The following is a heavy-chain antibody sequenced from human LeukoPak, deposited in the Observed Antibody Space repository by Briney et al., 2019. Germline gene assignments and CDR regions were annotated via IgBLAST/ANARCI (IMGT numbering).Heavy chain of an antibody. J-gene: IGHJ4*02. CDR3: AKDMIGIAARHPDY. CDR2: IRYDGSNK. Sequence: GGSLRLSCAASGFTFSSYGMHWVRQAPGKGLEWVAFIRYDGSNKYYADSVKGRFTISRDNSKNTLYLQMNSLRAEDTAVYYCAKDMIGIAARHPDYWGQGTLVTVSS. D-gene: IGHD6-6*01. V-gene: IGHV3-30*02. CDR1: GFTFSSYG.